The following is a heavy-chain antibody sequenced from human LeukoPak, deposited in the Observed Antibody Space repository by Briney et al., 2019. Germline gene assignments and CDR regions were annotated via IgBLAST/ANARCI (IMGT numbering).Heavy chain of an antibody. CDR3: VRGGTYYLPY. V-gene: IGHV4-59*12. CDR2: IYYSGST. D-gene: IGHD1-26*01. CDR1: GGSISSYY. J-gene: IGHJ4*02. Sequence: SETLSLTCTVSGGSISSYYWSWIRQPLGKGLEWIGYIYYSGSTNYNPSLKSRVTISMDKSKNQLSLRLNSVTAADTAIYYCVRGGTYYLPYWGQGILVTVSS.